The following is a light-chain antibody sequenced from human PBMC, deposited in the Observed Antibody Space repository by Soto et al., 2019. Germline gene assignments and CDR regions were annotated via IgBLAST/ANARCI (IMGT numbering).Light chain of an antibody. CDR3: SSYVGSNNFPYV. Sequence: QSALTQPPSASGSPGQSVTISCTGTSSDVGGYNYVSWYQHHPGKAPKLIIYEVDERPSGVPDRLSGSKSGNTASLTVSGLQAEDEADYYCSSYVGSNNFPYVFGTGTKVTV. J-gene: IGLJ1*01. CDR2: EVD. V-gene: IGLV2-8*01. CDR1: SSDVGGYNY.